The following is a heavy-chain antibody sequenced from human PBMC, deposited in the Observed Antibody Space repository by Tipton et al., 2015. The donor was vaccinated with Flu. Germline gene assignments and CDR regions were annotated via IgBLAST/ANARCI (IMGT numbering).Heavy chain of an antibody. CDR2: ISQSGSPK. CDR1: GFTFRTYE. CDR3: ARGGRSGWYFDH. Sequence: SLRLSCVASGFTFRTYEMNWVRQAPGKGLEWVAYISQSGSPKFYADSVKGRSTVSRDNAENSLYLQMNNLRAEDTAVYYCARGGRSGWYFDHWGQGTLVTVSS. V-gene: IGHV3-48*03. J-gene: IGHJ4*02. D-gene: IGHD6-19*01.